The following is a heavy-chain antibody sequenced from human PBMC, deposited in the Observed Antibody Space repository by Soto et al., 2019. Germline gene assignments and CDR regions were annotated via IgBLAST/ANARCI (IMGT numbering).Heavy chain of an antibody. D-gene: IGHD5-12*01. CDR2: ISSSGTTI. Sequence: QVQLVESGGGLVKPGGSLRLSCAASGFTFTDYYMSWIRQAPGRGLEWLSYISSSGTTIYYADSVKGRFTISRDNAKNLLYLQMNSLRAEDTAVYYCARDMVATPNWFDPWGQGTLVTVSS. J-gene: IGHJ5*02. CDR3: ARDMVATPNWFDP. CDR1: GFTFTDYY. V-gene: IGHV3-11*01.